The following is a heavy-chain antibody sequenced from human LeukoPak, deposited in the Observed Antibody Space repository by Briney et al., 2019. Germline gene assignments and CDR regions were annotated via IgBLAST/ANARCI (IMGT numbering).Heavy chain of an antibody. CDR2: IYTSGST. D-gene: IGHD3-16*02. V-gene: IGHV4-61*02. Sequence: SETLSLTCTVSGGSISSGSYYWSWIRQPAGKGREWIGRIYTSGSTNYNPSLKSRVTISVDTSKNQFSLKLSSVTAADTAVYYCARVGYDYVWGSYRPAYYFDYWGQGTLVTVSS. CDR1: GGSISSGSYY. J-gene: IGHJ4*02. CDR3: ARVGYDYVWGSYRPAYYFDY.